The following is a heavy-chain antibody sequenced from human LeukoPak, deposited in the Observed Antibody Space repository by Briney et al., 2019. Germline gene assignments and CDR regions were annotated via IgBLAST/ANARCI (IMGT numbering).Heavy chain of an antibody. CDR1: GFTVSSNY. D-gene: IGHD1-26*01. V-gene: IGHV3-23*01. Sequence: PGGSLRLSCAASGFTVSSNYMSWVRQAPGKGLEWVSAISGSGGSTYYADSVKGRFTISRDNSKNTLYLQMNSLRAEDTAVYYCAKDRIVGATTKFDYWGQGTLVTVSS. CDR3: AKDRIVGATTKFDY. CDR2: ISGSGGST. J-gene: IGHJ4*02.